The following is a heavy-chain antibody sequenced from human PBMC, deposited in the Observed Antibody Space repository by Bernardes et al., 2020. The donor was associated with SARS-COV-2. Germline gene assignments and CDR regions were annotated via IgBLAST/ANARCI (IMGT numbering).Heavy chain of an antibody. D-gene: IGHD3-3*01. J-gene: IGHJ4*02. CDR1: GGSISSYY. V-gene: IGHV4-59*08. CDR3: ARQGFWSGYYRMGGDYYYVNFDN. CDR2: IYYSGST. Sequence: SETLSLTCTVSGGSISSYYWSWIRQPPGKGLEWIGYIYYSGSTNYNPSLKSRVTISVDTSKNQFSLKLSSVTAADTAVYYCARQGFWSGYYRMGGDYYYVNFDNWGQGALVTVSS.